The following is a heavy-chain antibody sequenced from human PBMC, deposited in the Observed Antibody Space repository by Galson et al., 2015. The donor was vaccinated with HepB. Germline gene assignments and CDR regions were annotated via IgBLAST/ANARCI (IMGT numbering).Heavy chain of an antibody. CDR3: ARDPSSMATAGRADY. V-gene: IGHV3-33*01. Sequence: SLRLSCAASGFTFSSFGMHWVRQAPGKGLEWVAVIWYDGSKEEYADSVKGRSTISRDNSDNSLYLQMNNLRAEDTAVYYCARDPSSMATAGRADYWGQGTLVTVAS. J-gene: IGHJ4*02. CDR1: GFTFSSFG. CDR2: IWYDGSKE. D-gene: IGHD6-13*01.